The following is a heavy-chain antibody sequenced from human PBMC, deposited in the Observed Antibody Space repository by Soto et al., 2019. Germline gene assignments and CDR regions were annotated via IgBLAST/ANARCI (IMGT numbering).Heavy chain of an antibody. J-gene: IGHJ1*01. CDR2: IYYSGST. CDR3: ASYTDYGAKRAEYFQH. Sequence: SETLSLTCTVSGGSISSSSYYWGWIRQPPGKGLEWIGSIYYSGSTYYNPSLKSRVTISVDTSKNQFSLKLSSVTAADTAVYYCASYTDYGAKRAEYFQHWGQGTLVTVSS. CDR1: GGSISSSSYY. V-gene: IGHV4-39*01. D-gene: IGHD1-26*01.